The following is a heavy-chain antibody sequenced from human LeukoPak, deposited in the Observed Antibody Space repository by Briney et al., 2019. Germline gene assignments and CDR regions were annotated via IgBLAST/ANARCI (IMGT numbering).Heavy chain of an antibody. CDR2: INWNGGST. CDR1: GFTFDDYG. J-gene: IGHJ4*02. CDR3: AKGSRRVYSGYGAYLNDY. V-gene: IGHV3-20*04. D-gene: IGHD5-12*01. Sequence: GGSLRLSCAASGFTFDDYGMSWVRQAPGKGLEWVSGINWNGGSTGYADSVKGRFTISRDNSKNTLYLQMNSLRAEDTAVYYCAKGSRRVYSGYGAYLNDYWGQGTLVTVSS.